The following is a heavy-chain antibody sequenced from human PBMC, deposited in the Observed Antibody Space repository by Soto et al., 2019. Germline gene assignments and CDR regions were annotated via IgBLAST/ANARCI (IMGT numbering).Heavy chain of an antibody. J-gene: IGHJ4*02. CDR3: AKDYSTVTTDPLSVVLFDY. CDR1: GFTFSSYA. CDR2: IITSDGRT. V-gene: IGHV3-23*01. Sequence: EVQLLESGGGLVQPGGSLRLSCAASGFTFSSYAMSWVRQAPGKGLEWVSIITSDGRTYYADSVKGRFTISRDNSKNNVYLQMNSLRAEDTAVYYCAKDYSTVTTDPLSVVLFDYWGQGALVTVSS. D-gene: IGHD4-17*01.